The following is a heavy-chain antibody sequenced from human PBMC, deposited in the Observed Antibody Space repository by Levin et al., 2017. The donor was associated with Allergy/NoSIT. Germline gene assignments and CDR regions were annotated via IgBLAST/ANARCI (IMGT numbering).Heavy chain of an antibody. V-gene: IGHV3-48*01. Sequence: GGSLRLSCAASGFTFSSYSMNWVRQAPGKGLEWVSYISSSSSTIYYADSVKGRFTISRDNAKNSLYLQMNSLRAEDTAVYYCARAKGYCSSTSCQHRDWYFDLWGRGTLVTVSS. CDR2: ISSSSSTI. CDR1: GFTFSSYS. J-gene: IGHJ2*01. CDR3: ARAKGYCSSTSCQHRDWYFDL. D-gene: IGHD2-2*01.